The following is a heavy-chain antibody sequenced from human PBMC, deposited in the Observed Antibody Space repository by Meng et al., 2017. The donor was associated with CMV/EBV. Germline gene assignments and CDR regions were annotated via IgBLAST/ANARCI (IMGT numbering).Heavy chain of an antibody. CDR3: ARVSIVDCSSTSCYTEPTPYYYYGMDV. CDR1: GFTFSDYY. D-gene: IGHD2-2*02. CDR2: ISSSGSTI. J-gene: IGHJ6*02. V-gene: IGHV3-11*04. Sequence: GESLKISCVASGFTFSDYYMSWIRQAPGKGLEWVSYISSSGSTIYYADSVKGRFTISRDNAKNSLYLQMNSLRAEDTAVYYCARVSIVDCSSTSCYTEPTPYYYYGMDVWGQGTTVTVSS.